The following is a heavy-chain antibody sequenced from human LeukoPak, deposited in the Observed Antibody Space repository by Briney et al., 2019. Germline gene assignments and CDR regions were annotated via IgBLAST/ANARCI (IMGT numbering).Heavy chain of an antibody. V-gene: IGHV1-8*01. J-gene: IGHJ4*02. CDR1: GYRFTSYY. CDR2: MNPNSGNT. D-gene: IGHD6-6*01. CDR3: ARGRSSSSGDY. Sequence: ASVKVSCKASGYRFTSYYMHWVRQATGQGLEWMGWMNPNSGNTGYAQKFQGRVTMTRNTSISTAYMELSSLRSEDTAVYYCARGRSSSSGDYWGQGTLVTVSS.